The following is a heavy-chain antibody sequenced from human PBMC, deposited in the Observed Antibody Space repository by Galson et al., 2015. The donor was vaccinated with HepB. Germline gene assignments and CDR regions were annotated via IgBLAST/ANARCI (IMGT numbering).Heavy chain of an antibody. Sequence: SLRLSCAASGFTFSSYAMHWVRQAPGKGLEWVAVISYDGSNKYYADSVKGRFTISRDNSKNTLYLQMNSLRAEDTAVYYCAEDGWEGIAAAGTGYYYYYGMDVWGQGTTVTVSS. V-gene: IGHV3-30-3*01. D-gene: IGHD6-13*01. CDR1: GFTFSSYA. CDR3: AEDGWEGIAAAGTGYYYYYGMDV. J-gene: IGHJ6*02. CDR2: ISYDGSNK.